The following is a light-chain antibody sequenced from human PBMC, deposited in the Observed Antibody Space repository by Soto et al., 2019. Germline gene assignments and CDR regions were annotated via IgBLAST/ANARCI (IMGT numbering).Light chain of an antibody. V-gene: IGKV3-20*01. Sequence: EIVLTQSPGTLSLPPGERATLSCRASQSLRSGDLACYQQIPGQAPGLLIYGASSRATGIPDGFSGSGSGTDFNLTVSRLAPEDFAVYYCHQYGTSPRTFGQGTKVDIK. CDR3: HQYGTSPRT. CDR1: QSLRSGD. J-gene: IGKJ1*01. CDR2: GAS.